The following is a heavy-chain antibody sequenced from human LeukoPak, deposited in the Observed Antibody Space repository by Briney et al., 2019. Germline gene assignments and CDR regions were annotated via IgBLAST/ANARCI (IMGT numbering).Heavy chain of an antibody. J-gene: IGHJ4*02. CDR3: AKGGAMGATNYFDY. V-gene: IGHV3-23*01. D-gene: IGHD1-26*01. Sequence: GGSLRLSCAASGFTFSSYAMSWVRQAPGKGLEWVSSISGSGGSTYYADSVKGRFTISRDNSKNKLYLQMNSLRAEDTAVYYCAKGGAMGATNYFDYWGQGTLVTVSS. CDR1: GFTFSSYA. CDR2: ISGSGGST.